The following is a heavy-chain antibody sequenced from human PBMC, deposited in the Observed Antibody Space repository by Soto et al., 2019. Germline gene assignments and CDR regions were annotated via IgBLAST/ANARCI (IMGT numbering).Heavy chain of an antibody. Sequence: PSETLSLTCAVYGGSFSGYYWSWIRQPPGKGLEWIGYIYYSGSTNYNPSLKSRVTISVDTSKNQFSLKLSSVTAADTAVYYCARRYGTTFDYWGQGTLGTVSS. J-gene: IGHJ4*02. CDR1: GGSFSGYY. CDR3: ARRYGTTFDY. D-gene: IGHD1-7*01. V-gene: IGHV4-59*01. CDR2: IYYSGST.